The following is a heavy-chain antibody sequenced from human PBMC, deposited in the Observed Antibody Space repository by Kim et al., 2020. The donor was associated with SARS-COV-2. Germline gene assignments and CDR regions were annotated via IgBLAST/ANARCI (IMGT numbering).Heavy chain of an antibody. J-gene: IGHJ4*02. D-gene: IGHD7-27*01. Sequence: YADSVKVRFTISRDNAKNSLYLQMNSLRAEDTAVYYCAIDGLTGEAYFDYWGQGTLVTVSS. V-gene: IGHV3-21*01. CDR3: AIDGLTGEAYFDY.